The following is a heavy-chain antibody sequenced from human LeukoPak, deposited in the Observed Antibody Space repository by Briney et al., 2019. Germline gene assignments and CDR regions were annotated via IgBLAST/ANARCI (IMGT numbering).Heavy chain of an antibody. Sequence: GASVKVSCKASGYTFTSYYMHWVRQAPGQGLEWMGIINPSGGSTSYAQKFQGRVTMTRDTSTSTVYMELSSLRSEDTAVYYCARIFHLYRSGWYWFDPWGQGTLVTVSS. V-gene: IGHV1-46*01. J-gene: IGHJ5*02. CDR2: INPSGGST. D-gene: IGHD6-19*01. CDR1: GYTFTSYY. CDR3: ARIFHLYRSGWYWFDP.